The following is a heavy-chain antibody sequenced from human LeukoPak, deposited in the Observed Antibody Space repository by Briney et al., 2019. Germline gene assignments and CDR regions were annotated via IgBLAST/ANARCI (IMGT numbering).Heavy chain of an antibody. V-gene: IGHV1-46*01. D-gene: IGHD7-27*01. CDR3: ARAQLGRDWFDP. Sequence: GASVKVSCKASGYTFTSYCMHWVRQAPGQGLEWMGIINPSGGSTSYAQKFQGRVTMTRDTSTSTVYMELSSLRSEDTAVYYCARAQLGRDWFDPWGQGTLVTVSS. CDR1: GYTFTSYC. J-gene: IGHJ5*02. CDR2: INPSGGST.